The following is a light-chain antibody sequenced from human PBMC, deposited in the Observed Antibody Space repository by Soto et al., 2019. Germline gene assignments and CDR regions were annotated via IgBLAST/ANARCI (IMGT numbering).Light chain of an antibody. CDR2: DAS. Sequence: EIVLTQSPATLSLSPGERATLFCRASQSINSYLAWYQQKPGQAPRLLIYDASNRATGIPARFSGSGSGTDFTLTISSLEPEDFAVYYCQQRSNWPITFGQGTRLEIK. CDR3: QQRSNWPIT. CDR1: QSINSY. V-gene: IGKV3-11*01. J-gene: IGKJ5*01.